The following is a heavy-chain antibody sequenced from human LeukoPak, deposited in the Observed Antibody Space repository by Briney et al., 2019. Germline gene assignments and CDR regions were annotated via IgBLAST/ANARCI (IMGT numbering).Heavy chain of an antibody. CDR3: ARGRRYYDSSAKRAFDI. CDR1: GGSFSGYY. V-gene: IGHV4-34*01. D-gene: IGHD3-22*01. CDR2: INHTGST. J-gene: IGHJ3*02. Sequence: PSETLSLTCAVYGGSFSGYYWSWIRRPPEKGLEWIGEINHTGSTNYNPSLKSRVTISVDTSKIQFSLKLSSVTAADTAVYYCARGRRYYDSSAKRAFDIWGQGTMVTVSS.